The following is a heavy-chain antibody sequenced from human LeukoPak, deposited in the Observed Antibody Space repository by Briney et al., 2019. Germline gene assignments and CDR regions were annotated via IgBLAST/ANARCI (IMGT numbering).Heavy chain of an antibody. J-gene: IGHJ3*02. V-gene: IGHV4-39*07. CDR2: VFYSGIT. CDR1: GGSFSTTSHY. D-gene: IGHD3-3*02. CDR3: ARDIRTLDAFDI. Sequence: SETLSLTCTVSGGSFSTTSHYWGWIRRPPERGLEWIGSVFYSGITYYNSSLKSRVSISVDTSKNQFSLKLNFVTAADTAVYYCARDIRTLDAFDIWGQGTMVTVSS.